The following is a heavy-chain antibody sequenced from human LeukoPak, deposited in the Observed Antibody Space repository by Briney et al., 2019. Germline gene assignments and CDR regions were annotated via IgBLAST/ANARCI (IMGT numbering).Heavy chain of an antibody. D-gene: IGHD2-2*01. Sequence: PGGSLRLSCAATGFTFSSYWMHWVRQTPGKGLVWVSRINRDGTSITYADSVRGRFTVSRDNAKNTLYLQMNSLRAEDTAVYYCAKDYALRLYCSSTSCKGPFDLWGRGTLVTVTS. J-gene: IGHJ2*01. CDR3: AKDYALRLYCSSTSCKGPFDL. V-gene: IGHV3-74*01. CDR1: GFTFSSYW. CDR2: INRDGTSI.